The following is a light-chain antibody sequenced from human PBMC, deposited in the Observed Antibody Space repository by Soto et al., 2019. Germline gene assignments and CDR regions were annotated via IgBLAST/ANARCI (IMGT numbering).Light chain of an antibody. CDR2: DVS. J-gene: IGLJ1*01. Sequence: QSVLTQPASVSGSPGQSITISCTGTSSDVGGYNYVSWYQQPPGKAPKLMIYDVSNRPSGVSNRFSGSKSGNTASLTISGLQAEDEADYYCSSYTSSSTLEGVFGTGTKVTVL. CDR3: SSYTSSSTLEGV. V-gene: IGLV2-14*01. CDR1: SSDVGGYNY.